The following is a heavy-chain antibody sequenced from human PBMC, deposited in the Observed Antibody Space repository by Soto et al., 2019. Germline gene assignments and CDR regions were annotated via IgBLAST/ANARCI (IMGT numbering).Heavy chain of an antibody. CDR3: ARDQSGKKTHWYYYYGMAV. CDR1: GGSISSGGYY. J-gene: IGHJ6*04. D-gene: IGHD5-12*01. Sequence: SETLSLTCTVSGGSISSGGYYWSWIRQHPGKGLEWIGYIYYSGSTYYNPSLKSRVTISVATSKNQFSLKLSSVTAADTAVYYCARDQSGKKTHWYYYYGMAVWGKGTTVTVSS. V-gene: IGHV4-31*03. CDR2: IYYSGST.